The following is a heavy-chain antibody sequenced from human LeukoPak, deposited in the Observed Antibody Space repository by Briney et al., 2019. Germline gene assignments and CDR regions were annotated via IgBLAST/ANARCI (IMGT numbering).Heavy chain of an antibody. V-gene: IGHV4-59*08. CDR3: EGIRYSADCYTDY. CDR2: VFYSGTT. Sequence: PSETLSLTCTVSGDSISNYYWTWIRQPPGKGLEWIGYVFYSGTTNYNPSLKSRLTMSVDTSKSQFSLQLTSVTAADTAVYYCEGIRYSADCYTDYWGQGTLVTVSS. CDR1: GDSISNYY. J-gene: IGHJ4*02. D-gene: IGHD1-26*01.